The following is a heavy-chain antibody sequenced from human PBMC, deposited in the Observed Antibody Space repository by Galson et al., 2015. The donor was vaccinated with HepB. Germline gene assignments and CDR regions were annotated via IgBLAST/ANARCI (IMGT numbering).Heavy chain of an antibody. V-gene: IGHV3-11*01. CDR2: ISSSGSTI. D-gene: IGHD3-22*01. CDR1: GFTFSDYY. Sequence: SLRLSCAASGFTFSDYYMSWIRQAPGKGLEWVSYISSSGSTIYYADSVKGRFTISRDNAKNSLYLQMNSLRAEDTAVYYCARDRRVGYYYDSSGYYDYWGQGTLVTVSS. J-gene: IGHJ4*02. CDR3: ARDRRVGYYYDSSGYYDY.